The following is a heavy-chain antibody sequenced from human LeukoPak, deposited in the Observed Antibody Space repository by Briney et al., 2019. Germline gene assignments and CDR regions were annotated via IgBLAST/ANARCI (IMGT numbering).Heavy chain of an antibody. V-gene: IGHV1-2*02. D-gene: IGHD6-19*01. Sequence: GASVKVSCKASGYTFTGYYMHWVRQAPGQGLEWMGWINPNSGGTNYAQKFQGRVTMTRDTSISTAYMELSRLRSDDTAVYYCARSGIAVAGTLGDFDYWGQGTLVTVSS. CDR3: ARSGIAVAGTLGDFDY. J-gene: IGHJ4*02. CDR1: GYTFTGYY. CDR2: INPNSGGT.